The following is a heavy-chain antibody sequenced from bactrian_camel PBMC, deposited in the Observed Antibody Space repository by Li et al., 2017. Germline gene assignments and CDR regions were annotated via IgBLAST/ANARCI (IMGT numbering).Heavy chain of an antibody. V-gene: IGHV3S1*01. Sequence: HVQLVESGGGSVQAGGSLRLSCAASEYTYNTNCMAWFRQAPGKEREGVALFRPGAGTLDFADSVKGRFTISRDTAKNTLYLQMNNLKPEDTAMYYCAADPPGGTYCTGSVWQNRFGTWGQGTQVTVS. CDR2: FRPGAGTL. CDR1: EYTYNTNC. D-gene: IGHD5*01. J-gene: IGHJ6*01. CDR3: AADPPGGTYCTGSVWQNRFGT.